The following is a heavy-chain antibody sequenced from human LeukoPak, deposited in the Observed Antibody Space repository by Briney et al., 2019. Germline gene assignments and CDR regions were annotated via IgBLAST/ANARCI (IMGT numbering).Heavy chain of an antibody. CDR3: ATAQGGVVTDAFDI. D-gene: IGHD2-21*02. J-gene: IGHJ3*02. CDR1: GYTLTELS. V-gene: IGHV1-24*01. Sequence: ASVKVSCKVSGYTLTELSMHWVRQAPGKGLEWMGGFGPEDGETIYAQKFQGRVTMTEDTSTDTAYMELSSLRSEDTAVYYCATAQGGVVTDAFDIWGQGTMVTVSS. CDR2: FGPEDGET.